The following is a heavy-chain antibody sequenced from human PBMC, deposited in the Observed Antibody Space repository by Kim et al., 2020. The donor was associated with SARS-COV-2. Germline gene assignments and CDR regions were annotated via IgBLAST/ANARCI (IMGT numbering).Heavy chain of an antibody. CDR3: ARDLYSYDSSHEGDY. CDR1: GFTFSSYS. J-gene: IGHJ4*02. CDR2: ISSSSSYI. V-gene: IGHV3-21*01. D-gene: IGHD3-22*01. Sequence: GGSLRLSCAASGFTFSSYSMNWARQAPGKGLEWVSSISSSSSYIYYADSVKGRFTISRDNAKNSLYLQMNSLRAEDTAVYYCARDLYSYDSSHEGDYWGQGTLVTVSS.